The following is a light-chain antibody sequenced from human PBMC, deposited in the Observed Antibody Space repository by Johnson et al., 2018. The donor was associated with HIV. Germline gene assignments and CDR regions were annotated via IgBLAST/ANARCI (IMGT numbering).Light chain of an antibody. Sequence: QSVLTQPPSVSAAPGQKVTISCSGSSSNIGNNYVSWYQQLPGTAPKLLIYDNNKRPSGIPDRFSGSKSGTSATLGITGLQTGDEADYYCGTWDSSLSGGVVGTGTQVTV. CDR2: DNN. CDR1: SSNIGNNY. J-gene: IGLJ1*01. V-gene: IGLV1-51*01. CDR3: GTWDSSLSGGV.